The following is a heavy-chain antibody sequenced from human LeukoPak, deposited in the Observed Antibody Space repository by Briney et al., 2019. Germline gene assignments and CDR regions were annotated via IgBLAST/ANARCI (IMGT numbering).Heavy chain of an antibody. CDR1: GFPFSSYS. J-gene: IGHJ4*02. Sequence: GGSLRLSCAASGFPFSSYSMNWVRQAPGKGLEWVSHISSSSSTKYYADSVKGRFTISRDNAKNSLYLQMNSLRAEDTAVYYCARAGFTFSDYFGSFFNYWGQGTLVTVSS. CDR2: ISSSSSTK. D-gene: IGHD3-10*01. V-gene: IGHV3-48*01. CDR3: ARAGFTFSDYFGSFFNY.